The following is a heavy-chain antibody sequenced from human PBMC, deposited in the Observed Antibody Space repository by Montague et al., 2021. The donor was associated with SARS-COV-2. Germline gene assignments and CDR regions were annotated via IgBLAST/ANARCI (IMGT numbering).Heavy chain of an antibody. D-gene: IGHD3-3*01. Sequence: SETLSLTCTVSGDSINTYYWNWIRQPPGKGLEWLGSIFYTGSTNYNPSLKSRVTISLDTSKNQFFLKVTPVTAADTAVYFCARGALTGGNYEFWRGYYTSPLDYWSQGTLVTVSS. V-gene: IGHV4-59*12. CDR3: ARGALTGGNYEFWRGYYTSPLDY. CDR1: GDSINTYY. CDR2: IFYTGST. J-gene: IGHJ4*02.